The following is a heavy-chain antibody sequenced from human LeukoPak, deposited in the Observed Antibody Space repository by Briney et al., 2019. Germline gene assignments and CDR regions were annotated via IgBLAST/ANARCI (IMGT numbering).Heavy chain of an antibody. V-gene: IGHV4-34*01. CDR2: INHSGST. CDR1: GGSFSGYY. CDR3: AREAVHYGSGSHDY. D-gene: IGHD3-10*01. J-gene: IGHJ4*02. Sequence: SETLSLTCAVYGGSFSGYYWSWIRQPPGKGLEWIGEINHSGSTNHNPSIKSRVTMSLDTSKNQFSLKVDSVTAADTAMYYCAREAVHYGSGSHDYWGQGTLVAVSS.